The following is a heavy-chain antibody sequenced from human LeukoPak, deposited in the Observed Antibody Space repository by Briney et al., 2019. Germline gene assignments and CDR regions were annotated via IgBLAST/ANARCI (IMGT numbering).Heavy chain of an antibody. D-gene: IGHD2-8*02. V-gene: IGHV3-23*01. CDR1: GFTFDDYA. J-gene: IGHJ4*02. Sequence: GGSLRLSCAASGFTFDDYAMSWVRQVPGKGLEWVSAISGSGGSTYADSVKGRFTISRDNSKNTLYLQMNSLRAEDTAVYYCATGGAYTGYWGQGTLVTASS. CDR3: ATGGAYTGY. CDR2: ISGSGGST.